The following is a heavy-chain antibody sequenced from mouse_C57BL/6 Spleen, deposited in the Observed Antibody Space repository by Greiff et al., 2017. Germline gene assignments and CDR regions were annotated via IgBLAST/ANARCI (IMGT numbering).Heavy chain of an antibody. CDR2: IDPSDSYT. V-gene: IGHV1-69*01. J-gene: IGHJ1*03. Sequence: QVQLQQPGAELVMPGASVKLSCKASGYTFTSYWMHWVKQRPGQGLEWIGEIDPSDSYTNYNQKFKGKSTLTVDKSSSTAYMQLSSLTSEDSAVYYCERWHGSSYGYFDVWGTGTTVTVSS. CDR1: GYTFTSYW. D-gene: IGHD1-1*01. CDR3: ERWHGSSYGYFDV.